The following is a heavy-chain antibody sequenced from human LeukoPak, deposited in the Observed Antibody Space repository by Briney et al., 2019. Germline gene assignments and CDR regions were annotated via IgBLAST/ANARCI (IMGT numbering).Heavy chain of an antibody. J-gene: IGHJ4*02. D-gene: IGHD5-24*01. Sequence: RPGESLKISCKGSGYTFTSYWIGWVRQMPGKGLEWMGIIYPGDSDTRYSPSFQGQVTISTDKSINTAYLQWSSLKASDTAMYYCARHEPRWLQSDYWGQGTLVTVSS. V-gene: IGHV5-51*01. CDR2: IYPGDSDT. CDR1: GYTFTSYW. CDR3: ARHEPRWLQSDY.